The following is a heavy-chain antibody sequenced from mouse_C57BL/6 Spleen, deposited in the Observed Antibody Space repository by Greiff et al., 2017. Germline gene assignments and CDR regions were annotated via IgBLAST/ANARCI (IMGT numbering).Heavy chain of an antibody. CDR2: IDPEDGDT. CDR3: TTRDYGSSRYFDV. D-gene: IGHD1-1*01. J-gene: IGHJ1*03. V-gene: IGHV14-1*01. Sequence: EVKLMESGAELVRPGASVKLSCTASGFNIKDYYMHWVKQRPEQGLEWIGRIDPEDGDTEYAPKFQGKATMTADTSSNTAYLQLSSLTSEDTAVYYCTTRDYGSSRYFDVWGTGTTVTVSS. CDR1: GFNIKDYY.